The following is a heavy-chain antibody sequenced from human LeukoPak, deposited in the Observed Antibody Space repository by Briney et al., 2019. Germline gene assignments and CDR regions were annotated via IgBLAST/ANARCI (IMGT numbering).Heavy chain of an antibody. V-gene: IGHV3-49*04. D-gene: IGHD6-13*01. CDR3: PRVAAAGTDDY. CDR1: GFTFGDYA. Sequence: GSLRLSCTASGFTFGDYAMSWVRQAPGKGLEWVGFIRSKAYGGTTEYAASVKGRFTISRDDSKSIAYLQMNSLKAEDTAVYYCPRVAAAGTDDYWRQGTLVTVSS. J-gene: IGHJ4*02. CDR2: IRSKAYGGTT.